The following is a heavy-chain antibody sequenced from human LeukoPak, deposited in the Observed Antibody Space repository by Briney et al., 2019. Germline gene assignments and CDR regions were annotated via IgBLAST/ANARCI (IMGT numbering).Heavy chain of an antibody. V-gene: IGHV3-48*04. J-gene: IGHJ4*02. CDR2: ISSSSSTI. Sequence: GGSLRLSCAASGFTFSSYSMNWVRQAPGKGLEWVSYISSSSSTIYYADSVKGRFTISRDNAKNSLYLQMNSLRAEDTAVYYCARDQGGSSWLAFDYWGQGTLVTVSS. D-gene: IGHD6-13*01. CDR1: GFTFSSYS. CDR3: ARDQGGSSWLAFDY.